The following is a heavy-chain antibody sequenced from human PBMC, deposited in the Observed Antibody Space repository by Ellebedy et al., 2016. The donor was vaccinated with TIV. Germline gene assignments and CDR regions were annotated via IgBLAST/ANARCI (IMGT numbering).Heavy chain of an antibody. Sequence: GESLKISXAASGFTFSSYAMSWVRQAPGKGLEWVSAISGSGGSTYYADSVKGRFTISRDNSKNTLYLQMNSLRAEDTAVYYCAKSKVAVAGTTPPDYWGQGTLVTVSS. CDR3: AKSKVAVAGTTPPDY. J-gene: IGHJ4*02. CDR1: GFTFSSYA. D-gene: IGHD6-19*01. CDR2: ISGSGGST. V-gene: IGHV3-23*01.